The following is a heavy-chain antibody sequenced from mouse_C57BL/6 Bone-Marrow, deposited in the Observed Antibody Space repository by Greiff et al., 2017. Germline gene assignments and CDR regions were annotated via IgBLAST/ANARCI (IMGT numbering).Heavy chain of an antibody. Sequence: QVQLQQSGPELVKPGASVKLSCKASGYTFTSYDINWVKQRPGQGLEWIGWIYPRDGSTKYNENFKGKATLTVDTSSSTAYMELHSLTSEDSAVYFCARGGLITTVVATDYYAMDCGGTGTSVTVSS. CDR1: GYTFTSYD. J-gene: IGHJ4*01. V-gene: IGHV1-85*01. CDR3: ARGGLITTVVATDYYAMDC. D-gene: IGHD1-1*01. CDR2: IYPRDGST.